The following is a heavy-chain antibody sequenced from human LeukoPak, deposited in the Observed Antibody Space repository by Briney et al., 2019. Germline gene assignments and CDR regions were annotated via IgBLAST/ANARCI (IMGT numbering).Heavy chain of an antibody. CDR3: ARDRSYGPSIFDY. J-gene: IGHJ4*02. V-gene: IGHV1-18*01. CDR2: ISAHNDNA. Sequence: GASVKVSCKASGYTFTDYGISWVRLAPGQGLEWMGWISAHNDNANYAQKLQGRVTMTTDTSTSTAYMELRSLRSDDTAVYYCARDRSYGPSIFDYWGQGTLVTVSS. D-gene: IGHD5-18*01. CDR1: GYTFTDYG.